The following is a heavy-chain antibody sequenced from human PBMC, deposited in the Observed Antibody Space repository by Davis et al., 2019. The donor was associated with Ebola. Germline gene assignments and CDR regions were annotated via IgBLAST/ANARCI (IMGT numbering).Heavy chain of an antibody. CDR3: AREVGETKLDQ. D-gene: IGHD1-26*01. CDR2: VIPVFGTT. V-gene: IGHV1-69*13. Sequence: SVKVSCKASGGTFSSYTITWVRQAPGQGLEWMGWVIPVFGTTNYAQKFQGRVTLTADESTSKAYMDLTNLRSDDTAVYYCAREVGETKLDQWGQGTLVTVSS. CDR1: GGTFSSYT. J-gene: IGHJ4*02.